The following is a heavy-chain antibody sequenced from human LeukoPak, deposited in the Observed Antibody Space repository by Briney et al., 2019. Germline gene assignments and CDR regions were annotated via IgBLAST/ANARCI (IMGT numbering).Heavy chain of an antibody. D-gene: IGHD5-18*01. J-gene: IGHJ3*02. Sequence: GGSLTLSCAASGFTFSSYARHWVRQAPGKGLEWVAVISYDGSNKYYADSVKGRFTISRDNSKNTLYLQMNSLRAEDTAVYYCGREVAAMVTPNGDAFDIWGQGTMVTVSS. CDR1: GFTFSSYA. CDR3: GREVAAMVTPNGDAFDI. CDR2: ISYDGSNK. V-gene: IGHV3-30-3*01.